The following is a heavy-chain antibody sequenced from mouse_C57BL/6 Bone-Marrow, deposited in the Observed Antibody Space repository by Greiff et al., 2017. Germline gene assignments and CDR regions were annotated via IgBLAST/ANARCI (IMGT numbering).Heavy chain of an antibody. CDR1: GFTIKDDY. CDR2: IDPENGDT. D-gene: IGHD2-5*01. J-gene: IGHJ3*01. V-gene: IGHV14-4*01. Sequence: VQLQQSGAELVRPGASVKLSCTASGFTIKDDYMHWVKQRLEQGLEWIGWIDPENGDTEYASKFKGKATITADTSSNTAYLQLSSLTSEDTAVYYCTSYSNYEGFAWLAYWGQGTLVTVSA. CDR3: TSYSNYEGFAWLAY.